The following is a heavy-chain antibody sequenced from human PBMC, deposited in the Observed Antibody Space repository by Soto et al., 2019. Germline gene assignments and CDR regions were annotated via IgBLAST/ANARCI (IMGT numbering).Heavy chain of an antibody. V-gene: IGHV1-46*01. CDR3: AISSSGWYDPIDY. CDR1: GGSFSSYA. J-gene: IGHJ4*02. Sequence: GTSVKVSCEASGGSFSSYAISWVRQAPGQGLEWMGRIIPSGGSTSYAQKFQGRVTMTRDTSTSTVYMELSSLRSEDTAVYYCAISSSGWYDPIDYWGQGTLVTVSS. D-gene: IGHD6-19*01. CDR2: IIPSGGST.